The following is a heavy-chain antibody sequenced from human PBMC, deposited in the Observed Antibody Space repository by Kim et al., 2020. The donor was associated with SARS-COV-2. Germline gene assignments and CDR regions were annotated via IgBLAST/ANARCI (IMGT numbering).Heavy chain of an antibody. CDR1: GFTFSNAW. J-gene: IGHJ6*03. Sequence: GGSLRLSCAASGFTFSNAWMSWVRQAPGKGLEWVGRIKSKTDSGTKDYAAPVKGRFTISRDDYKNKLYLQMNSLKTEGTVVYYCTTDWRTHYDFWSGYYKAPNDYDYMVVWGKGATVTVSS. CDR3: TTDWRTHYDFWSGYYKAPNDYDYMVV. D-gene: IGHD3-3*01. V-gene: IGHV3-15*01. CDR2: IKSKTDSGTK.